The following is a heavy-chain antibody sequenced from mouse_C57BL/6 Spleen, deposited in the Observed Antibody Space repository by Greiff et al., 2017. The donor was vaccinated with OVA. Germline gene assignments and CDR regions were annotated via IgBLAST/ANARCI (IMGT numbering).Heavy chain of an antibody. CDR2: IDPSDSET. D-gene: IGHD1-1*01. V-gene: IGHV1-52*01. CDR3: ATVGRGSLAY. CDR1: GYTFTSYW. J-gene: IGHJ3*01. Sequence: QVQLQQPGAELVRPGSSVKLSCKASGYTFTSYWMHWVKQRPIQGLEWIGNIDPSDSETHYNQKFKDKATLTVDKSSSTAYMQLSSLTSEDSAVYYCATVGRGSLAYWGQGTLVTVSA.